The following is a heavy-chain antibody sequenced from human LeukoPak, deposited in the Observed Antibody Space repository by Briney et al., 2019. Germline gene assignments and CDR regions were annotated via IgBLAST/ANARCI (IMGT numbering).Heavy chain of an antibody. CDR1: GFTFSTYW. CDR2: ISSDGSGK. CDR3: RRVRPGDADY. D-gene: IGHD1-26*01. Sequence: PGGSLRLSCAASGFTFSTYWMTWIRQAPGKGLEWVASISSDGSGKYYMDSVKGRFTISRDNAKNSLFLQMNSLGAEDTAVYHCRRVRPGDADYWGQGTLVTVSS. J-gene: IGHJ4*02. V-gene: IGHV3-7*01.